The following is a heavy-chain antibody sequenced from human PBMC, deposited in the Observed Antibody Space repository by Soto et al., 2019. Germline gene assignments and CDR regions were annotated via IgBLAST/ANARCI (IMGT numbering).Heavy chain of an antibody. D-gene: IGHD2-2*01. CDR2: ISAYNGNT. CDR3: ARRLGYCSSTSCKNLRAFDI. V-gene: IGHV1-18*01. CDR1: GYTFTSYG. Sequence: GASVKVSCKASGYTFTSYGISWVRQAPGQGLEWMGWISAYNGNTNYAQKLQGRVTMTTDTSTSTAYMELRSLRSDDTAVYYCARRLGYCSSTSCKNLRAFDIWGQGTMVTVSS. J-gene: IGHJ3*02.